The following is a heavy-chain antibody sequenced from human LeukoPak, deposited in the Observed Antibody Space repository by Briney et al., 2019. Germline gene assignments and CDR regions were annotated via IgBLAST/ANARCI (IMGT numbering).Heavy chain of an antibody. J-gene: IGHJ3*02. Sequence: GGSLRLSCAASGFTFSSYWMHWVRHAPGKGLVWVSRINSDGSSTNYADSVKGRFTISRDNAKNTLYVEMNSLRAEDTAVYFCARETPSGSGRAYDIWGQGTMVTVSS. CDR2: INSDGSST. CDR3: ARETPSGSGRAYDI. V-gene: IGHV3-74*01. CDR1: GFTFSSYW. D-gene: IGHD1-26*01.